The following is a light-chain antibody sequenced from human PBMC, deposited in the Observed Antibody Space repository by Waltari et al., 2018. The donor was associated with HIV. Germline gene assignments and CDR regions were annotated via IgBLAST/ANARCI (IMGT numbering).Light chain of an antibody. CDR1: QSGLHNSNNKNY. J-gene: IGKJ1*01. CDR2: WAS. Sequence: DIVMTQSPDPMGVSLGERATINCKSSQSGLHNSNNKNYIAWYQQKPRQPPKLLLYWASTRESGVPDRFSGSGSGTDFTLTISSLQAEDVSVYYCQQYYTTPPTFGQGTKVEI. V-gene: IGKV4-1*01. CDR3: QQYYTTPPT.